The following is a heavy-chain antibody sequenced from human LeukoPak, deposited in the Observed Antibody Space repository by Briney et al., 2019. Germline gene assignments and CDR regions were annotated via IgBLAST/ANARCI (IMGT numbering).Heavy chain of an antibody. CDR1: GGSISSYY. CDR3: ARHKVAAAGRTCWFDP. V-gene: IGHV4-59*08. CDR2: ISDIGSI. Sequence: ASETLSLTCTVSGGSISSYYWSWIRQPPGKGLEWIAYISDIGSINYNPSLKSRVTISLDTSKNQFSLKLSSVTAADTAVYYCARHKVAAAGRTCWFDPWGQGTLVTVSS. D-gene: IGHD6-13*01. J-gene: IGHJ5*02.